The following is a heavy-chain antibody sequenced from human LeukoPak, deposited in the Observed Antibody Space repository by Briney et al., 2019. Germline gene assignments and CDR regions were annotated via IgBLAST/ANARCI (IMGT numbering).Heavy chain of an antibody. J-gene: IGHJ3*02. V-gene: IGHV3-30*18. CDR1: GFTFSSYG. CDR3: AKERTRVDLKWSPSDAFDI. CDR2: ISYDGSNK. Sequence: GGSLRLSYAASGFTFSSYGMHWVRQAPGKGLEWVAVISYDGSNKYYADSVKGRFTISRDNSKNTLYLQMNSLRAEDTAVYYCAKERTRVDLKWSPSDAFDIWGQGTMVTVSS. D-gene: IGHD2-8*01.